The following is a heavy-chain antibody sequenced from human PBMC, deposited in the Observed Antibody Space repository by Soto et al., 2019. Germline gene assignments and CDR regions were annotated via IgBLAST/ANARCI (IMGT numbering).Heavy chain of an antibody. CDR3: ARAGQQWLDPFDY. Sequence: ASVKVSCKASGYTFTSYGISWVRQAPGQGLEWMGWISAYNGNTNYAQKLQGRVTITRDTSASTAYMELSSLRSEDTAVYYCARAGQQWLDPFDYWGQGTLVTVSS. CDR2: ISAYNGNT. D-gene: IGHD6-19*01. J-gene: IGHJ4*02. V-gene: IGHV1-18*01. CDR1: GYTFTSYG.